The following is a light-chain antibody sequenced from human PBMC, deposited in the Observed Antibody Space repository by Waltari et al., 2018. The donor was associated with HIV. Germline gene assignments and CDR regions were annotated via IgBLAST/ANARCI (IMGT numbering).Light chain of an antibody. Sequence: AILLTQTPPSLSASVGDRVTITCRASQAVFPAIAWYQQKPGRPPKLLIYDASTLQSGVSLRFSGRGSVTNFSLTVNTLHPEDFVTYYCQQYKTFPLTFGQGTRVEIK. CDR1: QAVFPA. J-gene: IGKJ5*01. V-gene: IGKV1-13*02. CDR3: QQYKTFPLT. CDR2: DAS.